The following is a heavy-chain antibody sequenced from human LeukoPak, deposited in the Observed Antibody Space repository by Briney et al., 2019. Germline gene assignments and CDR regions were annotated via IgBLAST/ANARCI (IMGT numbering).Heavy chain of an antibody. CDR3: ARDRGQRLNDAFDI. D-gene: IGHD3-16*01. CDR2: IYYSGST. V-gene: IGHV4-39*07. CDR1: GGSISSSSYY. Sequence: SETLSLTCTVSGGSISSSSYYWGWIRQPPGKGLEWIGSIYYSGSTYYNPSLKSRVTISVDTSKNQFSLKLSSVTAADTAVYYCARDRGQRLNDAFDIWGQGTMVTVPS. J-gene: IGHJ3*02.